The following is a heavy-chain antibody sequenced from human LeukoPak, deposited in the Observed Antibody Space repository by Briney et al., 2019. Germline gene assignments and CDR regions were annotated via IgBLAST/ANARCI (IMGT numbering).Heavy chain of an antibody. V-gene: IGHV1-2*04. D-gene: IGHD2-8*01. CDR1: GFSFIGYY. CDR2: INPNTGDT. J-gene: IGHJ1*01. Sequence: ASVKVSCKASGFSFIGYYIHWVRQAPGQGLEWMGWINPNTGDTRFTQKFQAWVTMTRDTSISTAYMELRNLRSADTAMYFCAGGFNGLSTAALSLWGQGTPVTVSS. CDR3: AGGFNGLSTAALSL.